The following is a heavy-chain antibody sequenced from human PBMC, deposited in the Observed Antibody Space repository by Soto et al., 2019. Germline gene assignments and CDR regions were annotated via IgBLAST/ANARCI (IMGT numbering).Heavy chain of an antibody. CDR1: GFTFSSYG. CDR2: ISYDGSNK. Sequence: QVQLVESGGDVVQPGRSLRLSCAASGFTFSSYGMHWVRQAPGKGLEWVAVISYDGSNKYYADSVKGRFTIYRDNSKNTLYLQMNSLRAEDTAVYYCSEALRTSCYCPWFDPWGQGTLVTVSS. CDR3: SEALRTSCYCPWFDP. D-gene: IGHD2-2*01. J-gene: IGHJ5*02. V-gene: IGHV3-30*18.